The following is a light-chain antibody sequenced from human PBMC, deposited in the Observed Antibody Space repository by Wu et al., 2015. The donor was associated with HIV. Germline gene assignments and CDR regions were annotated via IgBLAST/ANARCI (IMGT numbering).Light chain of an antibody. CDR1: RGISSA. Sequence: AIQLTQSPSSLSASVGDRVTITCRTSRGISSALAWYQQKVRKAPKLLIYDASSLESGVPSRFSGSGSGTEFTLTISSLQPEDFATYYCQQFNNYPLTFGQGTRLEIK. CDR3: QQFNNYPLT. V-gene: IGKV1D-13*01. CDR2: DAS. J-gene: IGKJ5*01.